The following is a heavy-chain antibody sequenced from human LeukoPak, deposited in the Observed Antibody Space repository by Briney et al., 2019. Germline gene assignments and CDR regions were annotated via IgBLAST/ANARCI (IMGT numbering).Heavy chain of an antibody. CDR3: ARGRAEHQFDY. CDR1: GFTFSSYS. V-gene: IGHV3-48*01. CDR2: ISGSSSTI. Sequence: GGSLRLSCAASGFTFSSYSMNWVRQAPGKGLEWVSYISGSSSTIYYADSVKGRFTISRDNAKNSLYLQMNSLRAEDTAVYYWARGRAEHQFDYWGQGSLVTVSS. D-gene: IGHD1-14*01. J-gene: IGHJ4*02.